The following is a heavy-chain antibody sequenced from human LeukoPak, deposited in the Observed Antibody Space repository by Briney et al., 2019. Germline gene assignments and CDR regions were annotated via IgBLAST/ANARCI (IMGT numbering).Heavy chain of an antibody. J-gene: IGHJ4*02. D-gene: IGHD6-19*01. CDR3: AKAGSSGWYSYDY. V-gene: IGHV3-23*01. CDR2: ISGSGGST. CDR1: GLTFSIYA. Sequence: PGGSLRLSCAASGLTFSIYAMSWVRQAPGKGLEWVSAISGSGGSTYYADSVKGRFTISRDNSKNTLYLQMNSLRAEDTAVYYCAKAGSSGWYSYDYWGQGTLVTVSS.